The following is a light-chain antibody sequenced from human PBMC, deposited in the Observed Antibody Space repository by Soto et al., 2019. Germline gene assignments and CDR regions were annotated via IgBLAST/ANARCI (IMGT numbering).Light chain of an antibody. CDR2: DVS. V-gene: IGLV2-14*01. J-gene: IGLJ1*01. CDR3: CSYTRSGTLI. CDR1: SGEIGDYNY. Sequence: QSVLTQPASVSGSPGQSITISCVGTSGEIGDYNYISWYQQHPGKVPKVIIYDVSNRPSGVFYRFSGTKSGNTASLTVSGLQAEDEADYYCCSYTRSGTLIFGTGTKVTVL.